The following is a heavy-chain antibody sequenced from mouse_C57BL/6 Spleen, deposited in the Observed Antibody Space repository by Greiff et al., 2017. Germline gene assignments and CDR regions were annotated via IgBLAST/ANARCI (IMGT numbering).Heavy chain of an antibody. Sequence: EVQRVESGPGLVKPSQSLSLTCSVTGYSITSGYYWNWIRQFPGNKLELMGYISYDGSNNYNPSLKNRISITRDTSKNQFFLKLNSVTTEDTATYYCARDQTFDYWGQGTTLTVSS. V-gene: IGHV3-6*01. CDR1: GYSITSGYY. CDR3: ARDQTFDY. CDR2: ISYDGSN. J-gene: IGHJ2*01.